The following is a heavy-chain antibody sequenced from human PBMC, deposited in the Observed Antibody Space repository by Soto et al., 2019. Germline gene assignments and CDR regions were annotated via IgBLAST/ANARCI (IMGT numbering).Heavy chain of an antibody. CDR2: INAGNGNT. CDR1: GYTFTSYA. J-gene: IGHJ6*02. V-gene: IGHV1-3*01. CDR3: ARDSKGYDFWSGYPGNYGMDV. D-gene: IGHD3-3*01. Sequence: RASVKVSCKASGYTFTSYAMHWVRQAPGQRLEWMGWINAGNGNTKYSQKFQGRVTITRDTSASTAYMELSSLRSEDTAVYYCARDSKGYDFWSGYPGNYGMDVWGQGTTVTVSS.